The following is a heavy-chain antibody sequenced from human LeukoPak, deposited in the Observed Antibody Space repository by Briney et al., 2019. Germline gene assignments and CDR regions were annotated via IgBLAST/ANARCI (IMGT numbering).Heavy chain of an antibody. CDR2: IYYSGST. CDR3: ARLRRAAAGDYFDY. V-gene: IGHV4-59*08. CDR1: GGSISSYY. J-gene: IGHJ4*02. Sequence: PSETLSLTCTVSGGSISSYYWSRIRQPPGKGLEWIGYIYYSGSTNYNPSLKSRVTISVDTSKNQFSLKLSSVTAADTAVYYCARLRRAAAGDYFDYWGQGTLVTVSS. D-gene: IGHD6-13*01.